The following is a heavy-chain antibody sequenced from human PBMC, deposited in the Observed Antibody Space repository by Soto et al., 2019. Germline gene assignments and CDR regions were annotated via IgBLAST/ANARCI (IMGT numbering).Heavy chain of an antibody. J-gene: IGHJ5*02. CDR3: AREFDTSGWPSGMQHDRFDP. V-gene: IGHV4-31*03. CDR2: IYYSGST. CDR1: GDSISSGGYY. Sequence: QVQLQESGPGLVRPSQTLSLTCSVSGDSISSGGYYWSWIRQSPEKGLEWIGNIYYSGSTYYNPSLTSRLSMSVDTSKNQFALQLGSVTAADTAVYYCAREFDTSGWPSGMQHDRFDPWGQGTLVTVSS. D-gene: IGHD3-22*01.